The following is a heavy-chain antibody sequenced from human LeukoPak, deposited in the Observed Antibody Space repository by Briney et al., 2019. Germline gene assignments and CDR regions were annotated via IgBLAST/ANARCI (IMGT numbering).Heavy chain of an antibody. Sequence: PGGSLRLSCAASGFTFSSYAKHWVRQAPGKGLEWVAVISYDGSIKYYADSVKGRFTISRDNSKNTLYLQMNSLRAEDTAVYYCAGCEWLSYFDYWGQGTLVTVSS. D-gene: IGHD3-3*01. V-gene: IGHV3-30*04. CDR1: GFTFSSYA. CDR2: ISYDGSIK. CDR3: AGCEWLSYFDY. J-gene: IGHJ4*02.